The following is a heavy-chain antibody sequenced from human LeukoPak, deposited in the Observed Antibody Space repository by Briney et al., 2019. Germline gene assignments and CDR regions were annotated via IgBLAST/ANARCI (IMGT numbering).Heavy chain of an antibody. CDR2: ISASASST. Sequence: PGGSLRLSCAASGFIFSTYAMSWVRQAPGMGLESVSAISASASSTYYADSVKGRFTISRDNAKNSLYLQMNSLRAEDTALYYCAKGVEMATILARFDYWGQGTLVTVSS. V-gene: IGHV3-23*01. J-gene: IGHJ4*02. CDR3: AKGVEMATILARFDY. CDR1: GFIFSTYA. D-gene: IGHD5-12*01.